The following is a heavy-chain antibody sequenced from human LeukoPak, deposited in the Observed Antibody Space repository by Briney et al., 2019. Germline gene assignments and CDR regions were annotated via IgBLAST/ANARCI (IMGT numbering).Heavy chain of an antibody. CDR3: VRDGATHGGDYSGPGSYPDY. D-gene: IGHD3-10*01. J-gene: IGHJ4*02. CDR2: ISSSSSYI. Sequence: PGGSLRLSCAASGFTFSSYSMNWVRQAPGKGLEWVSSISSSSSYIYYADSVKGRFTISRDNAKNSLYLQMNSLRDEDTAVYYCVRDGATHGGDYSGPGSYPDYWGQGTLVTVSS. CDR1: GFTFSSYS. V-gene: IGHV3-21*01.